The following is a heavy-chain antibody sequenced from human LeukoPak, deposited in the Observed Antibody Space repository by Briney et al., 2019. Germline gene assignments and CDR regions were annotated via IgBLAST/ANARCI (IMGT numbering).Heavy chain of an antibody. D-gene: IGHD6-19*01. V-gene: IGHV3-30*02. J-gene: IGHJ4*02. CDR2: IRNDGTKE. CDR3: AKELSVAGTVQLDY. Sequence: PGGSLRLSCAASGFPLSRYGMHWVRQGPGKGQEWVAFIRNDGTKEYYADSVKGRFTISRDNSKNTLYVQMNSLRAEDTAVYYCAKELSVAGTVQLDYWGQGTLVTVSS. CDR1: GFPLSRYG.